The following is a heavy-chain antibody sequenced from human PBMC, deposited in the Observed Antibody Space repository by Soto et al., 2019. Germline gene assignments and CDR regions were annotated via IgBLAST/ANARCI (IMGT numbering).Heavy chain of an antibody. Sequence: SETLSLTCAVSGGSISSGGYSWSWIRQPPGKGLEWIGYIYHSGSTYYNPPLKSRVTISVDRSKNQFSLKLSSVTAADTAVYYCARGGLVVGEAAAGTLTYWGQGTLVTVSS. D-gene: IGHD6-13*01. CDR3: ARGGLVVGEAAAGTLTY. J-gene: IGHJ4*02. V-gene: IGHV4-30-2*01. CDR1: GGSISSGGYS. CDR2: IYHSGST.